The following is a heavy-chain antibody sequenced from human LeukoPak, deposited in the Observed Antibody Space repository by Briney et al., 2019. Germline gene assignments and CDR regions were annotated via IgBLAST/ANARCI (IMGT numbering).Heavy chain of an antibody. V-gene: IGHV4-34*01. CDR2: INHSGST. CDR1: GGSFSGYY. Sequence: SETLSLTCAVYGGSFSGYYWSWIRQPPGKGLEWIGEINHSGSTNYNPSLKSRVTISVDTSKSQFSLKLSSVTAADTAVYYCAREGYSSGWRFDYWGQGTLVTVSS. CDR3: AREGYSSGWRFDY. D-gene: IGHD6-19*01. J-gene: IGHJ4*02.